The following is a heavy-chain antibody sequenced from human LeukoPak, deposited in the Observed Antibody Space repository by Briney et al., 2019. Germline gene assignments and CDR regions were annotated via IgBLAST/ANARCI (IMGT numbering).Heavy chain of an antibody. Sequence: AGGSLRLSCAASGYTFSSYSMNWVRQAPGEGLEWVSSINSSSSYIYYADSVKGRFTISRDNAKNSLYLQMNSLRAEDTAVYYCARIFLNYDILTGTNNYGMDVWGKGTTVTVSS. CDR3: ARIFLNYDILTGTNNYGMDV. CDR2: INSSSSYI. CDR1: GYTFSSYS. J-gene: IGHJ6*04. D-gene: IGHD3-9*01. V-gene: IGHV3-21*01.